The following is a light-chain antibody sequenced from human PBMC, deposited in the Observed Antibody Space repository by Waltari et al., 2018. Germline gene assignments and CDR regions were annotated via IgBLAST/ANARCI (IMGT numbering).Light chain of an antibody. CDR1: QSINIW. Sequence: DIPMTQSPSTVSASVGDRFTIPCRSSQSINIWLSWYQQKPGKVPKLLLYKASTLESGVPSRFSGSESGTEFTLTISSLQPDDFATYYCHQYNSYSAFGQGTKVEVK. J-gene: IGKJ1*01. V-gene: IGKV1-5*03. CDR3: HQYNSYSA. CDR2: KAS.